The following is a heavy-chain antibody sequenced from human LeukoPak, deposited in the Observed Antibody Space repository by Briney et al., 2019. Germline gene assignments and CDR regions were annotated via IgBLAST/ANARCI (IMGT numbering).Heavy chain of an antibody. Sequence: GASVKVSCKASGGTFNSYAISWVRQAPGQGLEWMGGIIPIFGTANYAQKFQGRVTITADESTSTAYMELSSLRSEDTAVYYCAREYYYDSSGYYHYWGQGTLVTVSS. CDR2: IIPIFGTA. CDR3: AREYYYDSSGYYHY. D-gene: IGHD3-22*01. V-gene: IGHV1-69*13. CDR1: GGTFNSYA. J-gene: IGHJ4*02.